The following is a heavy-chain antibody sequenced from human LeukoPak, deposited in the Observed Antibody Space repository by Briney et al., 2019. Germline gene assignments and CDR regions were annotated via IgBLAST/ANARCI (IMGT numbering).Heavy chain of an antibody. CDR2: ISPSGGST. V-gene: IGHV1-46*01. D-gene: IGHD6-19*01. CDR3: ATSHSGANDY. CDR1: GYTFTSNY. Sequence: GASVKVSCKAFGYTFTSNYMHWVRQAPGQGPEWMGVISPSGGSTTYAQKFQGRVTLTRDMSTSTDYLELSSLRSEDTAVYYCATSHSGANDYWGQGTLVTVSS. J-gene: IGHJ4*02.